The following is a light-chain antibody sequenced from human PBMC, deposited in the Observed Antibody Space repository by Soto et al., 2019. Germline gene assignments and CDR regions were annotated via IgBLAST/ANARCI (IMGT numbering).Light chain of an antibody. J-gene: IGLJ3*02. CDR1: SSDVGGYDR. Sequence: QSALTQPASVSGSPGQSIASSCTGTSSDVGGYDRVSWYQQHPDKAPTLMIYEVNKRPSGVSSRFSGSKSGNTASLTISGLQAEDEADYFCCSSVGSTKWWFGGGTKRTVL. CDR2: EVN. CDR3: CSSVGSTKWW. V-gene: IGLV2-23*02.